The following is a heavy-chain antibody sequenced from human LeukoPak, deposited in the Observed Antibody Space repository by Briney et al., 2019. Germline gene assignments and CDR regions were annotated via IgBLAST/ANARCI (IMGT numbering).Heavy chain of an antibody. J-gene: IGHJ4*02. D-gene: IGHD3-3*02. V-gene: IGHV5-51*01. CDR3: ARISSRGHNGRSIDY. Sequence: NRGESLKISCKSSGYSFTSYWIGWVRQMPGKGLEWMGIIYPGDSDTRYSPSFQGQVTISADKSISTAYLQWSSLKASDTAMYYCARISSRGHNGRSIDYWGQGTLVTVSS. CDR1: GYSFTSYW. CDR2: IYPGDSDT.